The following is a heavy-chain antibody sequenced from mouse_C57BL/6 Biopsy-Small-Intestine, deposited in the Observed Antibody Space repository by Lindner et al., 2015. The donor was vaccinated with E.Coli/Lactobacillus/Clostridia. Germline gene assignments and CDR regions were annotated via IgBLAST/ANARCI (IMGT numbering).Heavy chain of an antibody. CDR2: INPYNGGT. CDR3: ARRSLYSKDY. J-gene: IGHJ2*01. Sequence: VQLQESGPVLVKPGASVKMSCKASGYTFTDYYMNWVKQSHGKSLEWIGVINPYNGGTSYNQKFKGKATLTVDKSSSTAYMELNSLTSEDSAVYYCARRSLYSKDYWGQGTTLTVSS. CDR1: GYTFTDYY. D-gene: IGHD2-5*01. V-gene: IGHV1-19*01.